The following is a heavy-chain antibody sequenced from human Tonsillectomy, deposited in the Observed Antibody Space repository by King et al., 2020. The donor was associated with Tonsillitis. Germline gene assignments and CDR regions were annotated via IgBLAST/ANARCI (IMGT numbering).Heavy chain of an antibody. CDR3: ARHVLWFGAMDV. J-gene: IGHJ6*02. V-gene: IGHV4-59*08. CDR2: IYYSGST. CDR1: GGSISSYY. D-gene: IGHD3-10*01. Sequence: QLQESGPGLVKPSETLSLTCTVSGGSISSYYWSWIRQPPGKGLEWIGYIYYSGSTNYNPSLKSRVTMSVGTSKNQFSLKLSSVTAADTAVYYCARHVLWFGAMDVWGQGTTVTVSS.